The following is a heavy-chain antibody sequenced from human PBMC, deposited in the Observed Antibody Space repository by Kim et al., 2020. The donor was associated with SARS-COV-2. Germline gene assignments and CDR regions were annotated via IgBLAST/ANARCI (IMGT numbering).Heavy chain of an antibody. CDR3: ARYSSSPYYYYYMDV. V-gene: IGHV4-59*01. J-gene: IGHJ6*03. D-gene: IGHD6-6*01. Sequence: PKSRVTISVDTSKNQFSLKLSSVTAANTAVYYCARYSSSPYYYYYMDVWGKGTTVTVSS.